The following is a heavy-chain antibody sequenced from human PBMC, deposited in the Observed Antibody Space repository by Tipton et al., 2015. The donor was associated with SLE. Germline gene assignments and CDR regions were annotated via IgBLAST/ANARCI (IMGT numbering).Heavy chain of an antibody. V-gene: IGHV4-59*11. Sequence: TLSLTCTVSGGSISSHYWSWIRQPPGKGLEWIGYIYYSGSTNYNPSLKSRVTISVDTSKNQFSLKLSSVTAADTAVYYCARDDPRYYYGMDVWGQGTTVTVSS. CDR3: ARDDPRYYYGMDV. J-gene: IGHJ6*02. CDR1: GGSISSHY. CDR2: IYYSGST.